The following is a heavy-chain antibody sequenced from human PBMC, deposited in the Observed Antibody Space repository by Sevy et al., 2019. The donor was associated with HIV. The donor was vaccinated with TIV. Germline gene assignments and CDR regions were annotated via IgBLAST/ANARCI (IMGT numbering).Heavy chain of an antibody. Sequence: GGSLRLSCAVSGFTFSNYAMNWVRQAPGKGLEWVSGISGSGGSGTKTNYADSVKGRFTISRDDSKNSLYLQLNSLRAEDTAIYYCARKYDSSGYFDYWGQGTLVTVSS. D-gene: IGHD3-22*01. CDR3: ARKYDSSGYFDY. J-gene: IGHJ4*02. CDR1: GFTFSNYA. CDR2: ISGSGGSGTKT. V-gene: IGHV3-23*01.